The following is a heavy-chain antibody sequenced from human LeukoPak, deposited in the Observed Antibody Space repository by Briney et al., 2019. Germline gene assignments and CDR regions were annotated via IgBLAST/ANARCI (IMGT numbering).Heavy chain of an antibody. J-gene: IGHJ4*02. CDR1: AFTVGSYS. CDR3: ARGSVQAAAAGINPDY. CDR2: VSSNSTYI. D-gene: IGHD6-13*01. V-gene: IGHV3-21*01. Sequence: GGSLRLALPASAFTVGSYSINSGRHPPGKWRGWGPSVSSNSTYIYYADSVKGRFTISRDNAKNSLYLQMNSLRAEDTAVYYCARGSVQAAAAGINPDYWGQGTLVTVSS.